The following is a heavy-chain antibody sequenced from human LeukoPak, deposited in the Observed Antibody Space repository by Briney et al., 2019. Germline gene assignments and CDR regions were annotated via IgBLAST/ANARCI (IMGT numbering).Heavy chain of an antibody. CDR3: AREEQWLVLSYYYYMDV. V-gene: IGHV6-1*01. CDR1: GDSVSSNSAA. Sequence: SQTLSLTCAISGDSVSSNSAAWHWIRQSPSRGLEWLGRTYYRSKWYNDYAVSVKSRITINPDTSKNQFSLQLNSVTPEDTAVYYCAREEQWLVLSYYYYMDVWGKGTTVTVSS. CDR2: TYYRSKWYN. J-gene: IGHJ6*03. D-gene: IGHD6-19*01.